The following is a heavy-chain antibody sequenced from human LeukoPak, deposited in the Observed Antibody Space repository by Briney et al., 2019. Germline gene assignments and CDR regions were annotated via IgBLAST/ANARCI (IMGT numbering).Heavy chain of an antibody. V-gene: IGHV3-23*01. CDR2: ISDGGSIT. CDR3: ARDLMGIAYRGAFYY. Sequence: SGGSLRLSCAASGFTFSDYGMSWVRQAPGKGLEWVSTISDGGSITYYADSVKGRFTISRDNSKNTLFLQMSSLRAEDTAVYYCARDLMGIAYRGAFYYWGQGTLVTVSS. CDR1: GFTFSDYG. D-gene: IGHD6-13*01. J-gene: IGHJ4*02.